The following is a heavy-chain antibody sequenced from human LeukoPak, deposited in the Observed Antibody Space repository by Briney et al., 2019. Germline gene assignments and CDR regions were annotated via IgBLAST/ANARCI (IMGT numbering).Heavy chain of an antibody. J-gene: IGHJ3*02. CDR1: GGTFSSYA. D-gene: IGHD1-26*01. Sequence: ASVKVSCKASGGTFSSYAISWGRQAPGQGLEWMGRIIPILGIANYAQKFQGRVTITADKSTSTAYMELSSLRSEDTAVYYCARTEIVEAFDIWGQGTMVTVSS. CDR2: IIPILGIA. CDR3: ARTEIVEAFDI. V-gene: IGHV1-69*04.